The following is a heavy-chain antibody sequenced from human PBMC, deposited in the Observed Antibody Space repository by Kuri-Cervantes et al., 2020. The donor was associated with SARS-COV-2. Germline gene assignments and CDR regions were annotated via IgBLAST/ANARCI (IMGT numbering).Heavy chain of an antibody. V-gene: IGHV4-61*02. CDR3: ARVRRVRFLEWLIDY. D-gene: IGHD3-3*01. Sequence: SETLSLTCTVSGGSISSGSYYWSWIRQPAGEGLEWIGRIYTSGSTNYNPSLKSRVTISVDTSKNQFSLKLSSVTAADTAVYYCARVRRVRFLEWLIDYWGQGTLVTVSS. CDR2: IYTSGST. CDR1: GGSISSGSYY. J-gene: IGHJ4*02.